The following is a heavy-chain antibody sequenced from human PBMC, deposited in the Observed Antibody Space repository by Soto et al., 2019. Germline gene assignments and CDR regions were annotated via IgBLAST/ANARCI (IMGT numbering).Heavy chain of an antibody. CDR3: AKSLSTAVNYGLDV. CDR1: GFTFSDNA. D-gene: IGHD2-2*01. V-gene: IGHV3-23*01. Sequence: EVQLLESGGGLVQPGGSLRLSCGASGFTFSDNAMTWFRQAPGKGLEWVSSISDDGDSTYYADSVKGRFTISRDNSKNTPFLQMSSLGAEVTAVYYCAKSLSTAVNYGLDVWGQGTSVTVSS. CDR2: ISDDGDST. J-gene: IGHJ6*01.